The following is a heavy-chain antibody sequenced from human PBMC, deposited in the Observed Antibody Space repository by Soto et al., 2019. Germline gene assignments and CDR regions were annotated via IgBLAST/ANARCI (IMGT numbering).Heavy chain of an antibody. CDR1: GGSISSGDYY. Sequence: SETLSLTCSVSGGSISSGDYYWNWIRQPPGKGLEWIGHIYYSGSTYYNSSLKSRVTISVDTSKNQFSLKLSSVTAADTAVYYCACIFSGGYGYGFYYYGMDVWGQGTTVTSP. CDR2: IYYSGST. CDR3: ACIFSGGYGYGFYYYGMDV. D-gene: IGHD5-18*01. V-gene: IGHV4-30-4*01. J-gene: IGHJ6*02.